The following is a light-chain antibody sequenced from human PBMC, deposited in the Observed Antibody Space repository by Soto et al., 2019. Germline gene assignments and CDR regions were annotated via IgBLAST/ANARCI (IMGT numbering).Light chain of an antibody. V-gene: IGLV2-23*01. CDR3: CSYAGSSTYV. CDR1: SSDVGSYNL. Sequence: QSALTQPASVSGSPGQSITISCTGTSSDVGSYNLVSWYQQHPGKAPKLMIYEGSQRPSRVSNRFSGSKSGNTASLTISGLQAEDEADYYCCSYAGSSTYVFGTGTKLTVL. CDR2: EGS. J-gene: IGLJ1*01.